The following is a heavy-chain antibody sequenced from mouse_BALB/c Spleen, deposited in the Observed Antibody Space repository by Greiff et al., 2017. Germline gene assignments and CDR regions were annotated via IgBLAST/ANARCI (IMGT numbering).Heavy chain of an antibody. Sequence: EVKVEESGGGLVKPGGSLKLSCAASGFTFSSYAMSWVRQTPEKRLEWVASISSGGSTYYPDSVKGRFTISRDNARNILYLQMSSLRSEDTAMYYCARGGWLLAFAYWGQGTLVTVSA. J-gene: IGHJ3*01. CDR3: ARGGWLLAFAY. CDR1: GFTFSSYA. D-gene: IGHD2-3*01. V-gene: IGHV5-6-5*01. CDR2: ISSGGST.